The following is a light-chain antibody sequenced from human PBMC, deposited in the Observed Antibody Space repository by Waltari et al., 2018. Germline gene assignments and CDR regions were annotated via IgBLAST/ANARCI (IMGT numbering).Light chain of an antibody. CDR1: SSDVGGYDY. V-gene: IGLV2-8*01. CDR3: SSYAGSNLWV. CDR2: EVT. J-gene: IGLJ3*02. Sequence: QSALTQPPSASGSPGQSVTISCTGTSSDVGGYDYVSWYQQHPDKAPTLMIYEVTKRPSVVPDRFSGAKSGNTASLTVSGLQAEDEADYYCSSYAGSNLWVFGGGTKLTVL.